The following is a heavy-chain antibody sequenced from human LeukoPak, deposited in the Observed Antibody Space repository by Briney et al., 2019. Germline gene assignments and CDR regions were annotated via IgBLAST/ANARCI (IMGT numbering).Heavy chain of an antibody. D-gene: IGHD3-10*01. Sequence: GGSLRLSCEASGFSISVYWMSWVRQAPGKGLEWVGNIKQDGSERNYVDSVKGRFTVSRDNAKNSLYLQVNSLRAEDTAVYYCARDGWDGSGSYYNRHDYWGQGTLVTVSS. J-gene: IGHJ4*02. CDR1: GFSISVYW. CDR3: ARDGWDGSGSYYNRHDY. CDR2: IKQDGSER. V-gene: IGHV3-7*01.